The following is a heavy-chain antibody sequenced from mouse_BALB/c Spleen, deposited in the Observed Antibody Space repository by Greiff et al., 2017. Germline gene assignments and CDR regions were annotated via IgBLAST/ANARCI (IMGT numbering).Heavy chain of an antibody. CDR1: GFTFSSYT. D-gene: IGHD1-1*01. V-gene: IGHV5-12-2*01. CDR3: ARRYYGSSFFDY. J-gene: IGHJ2*01. Sequence: EVKLMESGGGLVQPGGSLKLSCAASGFTFSSYTMSWVRQTPEKRLEWVAYISNGGGSTYYPDTVKGRFTISRDNAKNTLYLQMSSLKSEDTAMYYCARRYYGSSFFDYWGQGTTLTVSS. CDR2: ISNGGGST.